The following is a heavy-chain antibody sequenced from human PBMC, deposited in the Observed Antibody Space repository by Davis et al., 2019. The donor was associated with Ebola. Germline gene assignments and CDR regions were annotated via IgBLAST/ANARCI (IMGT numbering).Heavy chain of an antibody. CDR3: AADPGWELLYYYYGMDV. J-gene: IGHJ6*02. V-gene: IGHV1-69*13. Sequence: SVKVSCKASGGTFSSYAISWVRQAPGQGLEWMGGIIPIFGTANYAQKFQGRVTITADESTSTAYMELSSLRSEDTAVYYCAADPGWELLYYYYGMDVWGQGTTVTVSS. CDR2: IIPIFGTA. D-gene: IGHD2-15*01. CDR1: GGTFSSYA.